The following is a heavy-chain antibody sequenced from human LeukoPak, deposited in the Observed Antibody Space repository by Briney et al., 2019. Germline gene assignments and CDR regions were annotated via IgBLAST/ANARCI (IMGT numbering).Heavy chain of an antibody. V-gene: IGHV3-23*01. CDR3: ARDLPPAPWNGMDV. CDR1: GFTFSSYA. CDR2: ISGSGGST. J-gene: IGHJ6*02. D-gene: IGHD2-2*01. Sequence: GGSLRLSCAASGFTFSSYAMSWVRQAPGKGLEWVSAISGSGGSTYYADSVKGRSTISRDNSKNTLYLQMNSLRPEDTAVYYCARDLPPAPWNGMDVWGQGTTVTVSS.